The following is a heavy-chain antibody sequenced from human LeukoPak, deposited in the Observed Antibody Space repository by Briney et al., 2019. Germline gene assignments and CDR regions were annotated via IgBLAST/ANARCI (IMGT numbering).Heavy chain of an antibody. CDR2: IYSGDST. V-gene: IGHV3-53*01. CDR1: GFTVSSNY. Sequence: GGSLRLSCAASGFTVSSNYMSWVRQAPGKGLEWVSVIYSGDSTFYADSVKGRFTISRDNSKDTLYLQMNSLRAEDTAVYYCVRALGDAFDIWGQGTMVTVSS. D-gene: IGHD3-16*01. J-gene: IGHJ3*02. CDR3: VRALGDAFDI.